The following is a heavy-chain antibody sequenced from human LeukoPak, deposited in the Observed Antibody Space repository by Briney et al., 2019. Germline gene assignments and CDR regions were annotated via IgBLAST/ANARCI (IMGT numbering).Heavy chain of an antibody. CDR2: INTGGSNT. CDR3: TRATVTFDY. Sequence: PGGSLRLSCAASGFTLSSYAMTWVRQAPGKGLEWVARINTGGSNTVYADSVKGRFTISRDNARNTLYLQMSSLRPEDTAVYYCTRATVTFDYWGQGTLVTVSS. J-gene: IGHJ4*02. V-gene: IGHV3-74*01. CDR1: GFTLSSYA. D-gene: IGHD4-17*01.